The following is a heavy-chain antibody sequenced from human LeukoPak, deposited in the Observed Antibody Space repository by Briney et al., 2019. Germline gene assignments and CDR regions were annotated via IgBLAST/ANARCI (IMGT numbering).Heavy chain of an antibody. CDR2: IYYSGST. Sequence: PSQTLSLTCTVSGGSISSGGYYWSWIRQHPGKGLEGIGYIYYSGSTYYNPSLKSRVTISVDTSKNQFSLKLSSVTAADTAVYYCASGRRDGYNSNWFDPWGQGTLVTVSS. D-gene: IGHD5-24*01. J-gene: IGHJ5*02. CDR1: GGSISSGGYY. CDR3: ASGRRDGYNSNWFDP. V-gene: IGHV4-31*03.